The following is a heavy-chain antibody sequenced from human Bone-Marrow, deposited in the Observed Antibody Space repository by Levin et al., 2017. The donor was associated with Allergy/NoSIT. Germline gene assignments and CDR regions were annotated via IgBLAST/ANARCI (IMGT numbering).Heavy chain of an antibody. CDR3: AKDNWREDWFDP. V-gene: IGHV3-23*01. D-gene: IGHD1-20*01. Sequence: AGGSLRLSCAASGFTFSSYAMNWVRQAPGKGLEWVSAISGSGISTHYADAVKGRFTISRDNSKNTIYLQMTSLRAEDTAIYYCAKDNWREDWFDPWGQGTLVTVSS. CDR2: ISGSGIST. J-gene: IGHJ5*02. CDR1: GFTFSSYA.